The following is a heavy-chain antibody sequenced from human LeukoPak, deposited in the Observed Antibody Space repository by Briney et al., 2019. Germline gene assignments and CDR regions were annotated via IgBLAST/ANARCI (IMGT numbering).Heavy chain of an antibody. CDR2: ISSSGDTI. CDR3: ASMTPVTTSDYYYYMDV. CDR1: GFTFSSYA. J-gene: IGHJ6*03. V-gene: IGHV3-48*03. Sequence: GGSLRLSCAASGFTFSSYAMSWVRQAPGKGLEWVSYISSSGDTIYYADSVKGRFTISRDNAKNSLYLQMNSLRAEDTAVYYCASMTPVTTSDYYYYMDVWGKGTTVTISS. D-gene: IGHD4-17*01.